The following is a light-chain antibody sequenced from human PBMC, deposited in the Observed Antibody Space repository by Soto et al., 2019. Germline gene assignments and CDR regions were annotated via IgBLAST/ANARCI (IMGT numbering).Light chain of an antibody. CDR3: CSYSCSYTSYV. Sequence: QSALTQPRSVSGSPGPSVTISCTGTSSDVGGYNYVSWYQQHPGKAPKLMIYDVSKRPSGVPDRFSGSKSGNTASLTISGLQAEDEADYDCCSYSCSYTSYVFGCGTMVTAL. V-gene: IGLV2-11*01. CDR1: SSDVGGYNY. CDR2: DVS. J-gene: IGLJ1*01.